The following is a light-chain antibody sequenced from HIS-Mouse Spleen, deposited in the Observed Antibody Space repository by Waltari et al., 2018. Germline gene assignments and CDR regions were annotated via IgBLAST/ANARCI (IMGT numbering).Light chain of an antibody. CDR3: CSYAGSYSYV. V-gene: IGLV2-11*01. CDR2: DVS. CDR1: SSDAGGYNH. Sequence: QSALTQPRSVSGSPGQSVTISCTGTSSDAGGYNHVSWYQQHPGKAPKLMIYDVSNRPSGVPDRFSGSKSGNTASLTISGLQAEDEADYYCCSYAGSYSYVFGTGTKVTVL. J-gene: IGLJ1*01.